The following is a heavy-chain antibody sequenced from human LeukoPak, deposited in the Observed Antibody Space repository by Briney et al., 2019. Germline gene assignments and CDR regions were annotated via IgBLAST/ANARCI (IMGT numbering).Heavy chain of an antibody. J-gene: IGHJ4*02. CDR3: ARRDCTSTSCYSGSYYFDY. CDR2: IYYSGST. Sequence: PSETLSLTCTVSGGSISTSSYYWGWIRQPPGEGLEWIGSIYYSGSTYSNPSLKSRVTISVDTSKNQFSLKLSSVTAADTAAYYCARRDCTSTSCYSGSYYFDYWAQGTLVTVSS. V-gene: IGHV4-39*01. D-gene: IGHD2-2*01. CDR1: GGSISTSSYY.